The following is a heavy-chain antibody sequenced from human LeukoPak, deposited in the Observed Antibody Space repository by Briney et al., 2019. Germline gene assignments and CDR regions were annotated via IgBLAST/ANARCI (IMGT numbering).Heavy chain of an antibody. Sequence: ASVTVSCTASGYTFTSYYMHWVRQAPGQGLEWMGIINPSGGSTSYAQKFQGRVTMTRDTSTSTVYMELSSLRSEDTAVYYCARGSPYYYDSSGSLDDAFDIWGQGTMVTVSS. J-gene: IGHJ3*02. D-gene: IGHD3-22*01. CDR1: GYTFTSYY. V-gene: IGHV1-46*01. CDR3: ARGSPYYYDSSGSLDDAFDI. CDR2: INPSGGST.